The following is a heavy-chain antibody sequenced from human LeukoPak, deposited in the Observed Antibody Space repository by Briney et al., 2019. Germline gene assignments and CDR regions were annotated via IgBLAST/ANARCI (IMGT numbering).Heavy chain of an antibody. V-gene: IGHV3-23*01. CDR1: GFTFGSYA. Sequence: GGSLRLSCEASGFTFGSYAMYWVRQAPGKGLEWVAGIFGSGGSPHYADSVRGRFTISRDNSKNTVYLQINSLRADDTAVYYCGKTTTGYSSGQKPAWPVDPWGQGTLVTVSS. CDR2: IFGSGGSP. J-gene: IGHJ5*02. CDR3: GKTTTGYSSGQKPAWPVDP. D-gene: IGHD5-18*01.